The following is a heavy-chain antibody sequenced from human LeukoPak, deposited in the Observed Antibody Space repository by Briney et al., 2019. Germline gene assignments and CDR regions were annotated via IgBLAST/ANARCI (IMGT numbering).Heavy chain of an antibody. V-gene: IGHV3-48*03. CDR1: GFTFSNYE. D-gene: IGHD1-26*01. CDR3: ARELYSGSYNY. CDR2: ISSSGSTI. J-gene: IGHJ4*02. Sequence: GGSLRLSCAASGFTFSNYEMNWVRQAPGKGLEWVSYISSSGSTIFYADSVKGRFTIARDNAKNSLYLQMNSLRAEDTAVYYCARELYSGSYNYWGPGTLVTVSS.